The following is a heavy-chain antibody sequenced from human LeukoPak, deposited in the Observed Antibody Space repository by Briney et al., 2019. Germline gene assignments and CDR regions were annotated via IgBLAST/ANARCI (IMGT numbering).Heavy chain of an antibody. CDR1: GGSFSGHY. V-gene: IGHV4-34*01. CDR3: ARGRTGAAALDF. D-gene: IGHD2-2*01. J-gene: IGHJ4*02. CDR2: STHSGST. Sequence: SETLSLTCAVYGGSFSGHYWTWIRQPPGKRLEWIGESTHSGSTNYNPSLKSRVTISVDTSKNQFSLKLTSVTAADTAVYHCARGRTGAAALDFWGPGTLVTVSS.